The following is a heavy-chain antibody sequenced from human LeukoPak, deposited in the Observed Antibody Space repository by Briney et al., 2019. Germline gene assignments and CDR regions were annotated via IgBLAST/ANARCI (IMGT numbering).Heavy chain of an antibody. CDR2: VNPKSGNT. D-gene: IGHD3-10*01. CDR1: GYTFNNYD. CDR3: ARARENSYGSGTYRPYYFNC. Sequence: GASVKVSCKASGYTFNNYDVNWVRQASGQGLEWMGWVNPKSGNTGYAQSFQGGVTMTRNTSISTAYMELSSLGSEDTAVYYCARARENSYGSGTYRPYYFNCWGQGTLVTVSS. J-gene: IGHJ4*02. V-gene: IGHV1-8*01.